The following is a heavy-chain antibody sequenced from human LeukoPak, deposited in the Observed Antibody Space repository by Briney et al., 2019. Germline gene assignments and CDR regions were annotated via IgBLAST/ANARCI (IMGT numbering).Heavy chain of an antibody. D-gene: IGHD5-24*01. Sequence: GGSLRLSCAASGFTFSNYWMIWVRQAPGKGLEWVGNIKQGGSEKRYADSVRGRFSISRDNAQTSLYLQMNSLRAEDTAVYYCARASDPWLQLTWGQGTLVTVSS. V-gene: IGHV3-7*05. CDR2: IKQGGSEK. CDR3: ARASDPWLQLT. CDR1: GFTFSNYW. J-gene: IGHJ5*02.